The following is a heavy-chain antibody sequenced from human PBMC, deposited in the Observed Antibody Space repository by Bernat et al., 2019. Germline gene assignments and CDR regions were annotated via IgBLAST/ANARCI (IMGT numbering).Heavy chain of an antibody. CDR2: INAGNGNT. D-gene: IGHD6-19*01. CDR1: GYTFTSYA. Sequence: QVQLVQSGAEVKKPGASVKVSCKASGYTFTSYAMHWVRQAPGQRLEWMGWINAGNGNTKYSQKFQGRVTITRDTSASTAYMELRSLRSDDTAVYYCARDDGSGWGYWYFDLWGRGTLVTVSS. CDR3: ARDDGSGWGYWYFDL. V-gene: IGHV1-3*01. J-gene: IGHJ2*01.